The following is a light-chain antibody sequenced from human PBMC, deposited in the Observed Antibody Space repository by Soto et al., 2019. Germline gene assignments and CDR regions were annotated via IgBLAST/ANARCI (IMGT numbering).Light chain of an antibody. CDR1: QSVSSSY. Sequence: EIVLTQSPGTLSLSPGQRATLSYRASQSVSSSYLAWYQQKPGQPPRLLIYGISSRATGTPDRFSGSGSGTDFTLTISRLEPEDFAVYYCQHYGGSPLYTFGQGTRLEIK. CDR3: QHYGGSPLYT. CDR2: GIS. V-gene: IGKV3-20*01. J-gene: IGKJ2*01.